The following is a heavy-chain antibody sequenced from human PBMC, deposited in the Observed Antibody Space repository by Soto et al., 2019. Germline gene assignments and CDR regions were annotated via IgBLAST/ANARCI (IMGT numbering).Heavy chain of an antibody. J-gene: IGHJ4*02. Sequence: QVQLQGSGPGLVKPSGTLSLTCTVSGGSISTNTWWNWVRQSPEKGLEWIGEAHPSGDTNYHPSLKSRVPSSLDRANNQCSLRLTSVTAADTAVYFCARVRAGCSTSSCYLEDWGQGTLVTVSS. V-gene: IGHV4-4*02. D-gene: IGHD2-2*01. CDR2: AHPSGDT. CDR1: GGSISTNTW. CDR3: ARVRAGCSTSSCYLED.